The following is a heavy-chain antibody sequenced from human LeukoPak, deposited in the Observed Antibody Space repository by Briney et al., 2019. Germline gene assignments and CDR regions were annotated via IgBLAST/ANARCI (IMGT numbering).Heavy chain of an antibody. Sequence: SETLSLTCVVSGYSISSSYYWGWIRQPPEKGLEWIGNIYHSGETYYNPSLKSRVTISVDTSKNQFSLKLSSVTAADTAVYYCARVRFYDSGSYYYDFDYWGQGTLVTVSS. CDR1: GYSISSSYY. V-gene: IGHV4-38-2*01. CDR2: IYHSGET. J-gene: IGHJ4*02. D-gene: IGHD3-22*01. CDR3: ARVRFYDSGSYYYDFDY.